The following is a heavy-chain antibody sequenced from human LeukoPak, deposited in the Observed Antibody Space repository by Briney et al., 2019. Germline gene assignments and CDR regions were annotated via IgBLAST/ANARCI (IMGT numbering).Heavy chain of an antibody. J-gene: IGHJ4*02. CDR1: GGSLIISNYY. CDR3: ASLTDF. Sequence: SETLSLTCTVSGGSLIISNYYWGWIRQSPGKGLECIGKISYSGNTYYNPSLRSRVHMSVDTSKNQFSLTLSSVTAADTAVYYCASLTDFWGQGILVTVSS. V-gene: IGHV4-39*01. CDR2: ISYSGNT.